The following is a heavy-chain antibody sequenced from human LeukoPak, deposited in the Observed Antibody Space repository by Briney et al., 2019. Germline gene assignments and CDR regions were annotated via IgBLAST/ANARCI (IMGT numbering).Heavy chain of an antibody. J-gene: IGHJ3*02. CDR3: ARGGNAFDI. V-gene: IGHV4-59*06. Sequence: SETLSLTCTVSGGSISTYYWSWIRLPPGKGLEWIGYIYYSGSTYYNPSLKSRVTIAVDTSKNQFSLKLSSVTAADTAVYYCARGGNAFDIWGQGTMVTVSS. CDR2: IYYSGST. CDR1: GGSISTYY. D-gene: IGHD1-26*01.